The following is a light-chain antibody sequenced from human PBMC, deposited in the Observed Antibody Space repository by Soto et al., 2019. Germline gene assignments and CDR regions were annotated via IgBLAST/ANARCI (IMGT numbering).Light chain of an antibody. Sequence: QSVLTQPASVSGSPGQSITISCTGTSSDVGNYNLVSWYQQHPGKAPKLMIYEVSKRPSWVSNRFSGSKSGNTASLTISGLQSEDEADYYCSSYAGSITLVFGGGTKLTVL. V-gene: IGLV2-23*02. CDR2: EVS. CDR1: SSDVGNYNL. J-gene: IGLJ3*02. CDR3: SSYAGSITLV.